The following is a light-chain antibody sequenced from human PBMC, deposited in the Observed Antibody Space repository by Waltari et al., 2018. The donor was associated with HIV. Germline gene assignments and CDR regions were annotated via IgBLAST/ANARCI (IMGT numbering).Light chain of an antibody. CDR2: STS. J-gene: IGKJ4*01. CDR1: QDISTY. Sequence: DIQLTQSPSFLSASVGGRVTITCRASQDISTYVAWYQQKPGKAPNLLIESTSILRTGVPSRFSGSGSGTEFTLTVTNLQPEDFALYYCLQSNSYPLTFGGGTRVEIK. V-gene: IGKV1-9*01. CDR3: LQSNSYPLT.